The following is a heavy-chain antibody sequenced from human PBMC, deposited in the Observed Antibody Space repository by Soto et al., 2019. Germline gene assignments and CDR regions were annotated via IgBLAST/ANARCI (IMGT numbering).Heavy chain of an antibody. CDR3: ARPIATLRHDAFDI. V-gene: IGHV4-39*01. Sequence: SETLSLTSTVSGDSLGRSSYYWGWIRQPPGEGLEWIGSIDHSGSTYYNASLKSRVTISVDASKNEFSLELSSVTAADTAVYYCARPIATLRHDAFDIWGQGTMVTVSS. CDR2: IDHSGST. CDR1: GDSLGRSSYY. J-gene: IGHJ3*02. D-gene: IGHD4-17*01.